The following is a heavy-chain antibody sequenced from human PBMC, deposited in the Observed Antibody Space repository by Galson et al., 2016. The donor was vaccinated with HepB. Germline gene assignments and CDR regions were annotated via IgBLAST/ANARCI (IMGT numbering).Heavy chain of an antibody. Sequence: SLRLSCAASGFTFSSYRMHWVRQAPGKGLVRVSRIKSDGGDTIYADPVKGRFTISRDNAKKTLYLQMNSLRAEDTAVYYCARSTRGYHDWGQGTLVTVSS. CDR2: IKSDGGDT. CDR3: ARSTRGYHD. J-gene: IGHJ4*02. V-gene: IGHV3-74*01. D-gene: IGHD3-22*01. CDR1: GFTFSSYR.